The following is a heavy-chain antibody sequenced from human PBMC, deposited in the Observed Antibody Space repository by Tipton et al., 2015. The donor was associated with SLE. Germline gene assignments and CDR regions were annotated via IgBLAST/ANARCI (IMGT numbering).Heavy chain of an antibody. CDR2: TRNKANSYTT. D-gene: IGHD4-17*01. CDR1: GFTFSDHY. CDR3: ARVYGDYGAFDI. Sequence: SLRLSCAASGFTFSDHYMDWVRQAPGKGLEWVGRTRNKANSYTTEYAASVKGRFTISRDDSKNSLYLQMNSLTTEDTAVYYCARVYGDYGAFDIWGQGTMVTVSS. J-gene: IGHJ3*02. V-gene: IGHV3-72*01.